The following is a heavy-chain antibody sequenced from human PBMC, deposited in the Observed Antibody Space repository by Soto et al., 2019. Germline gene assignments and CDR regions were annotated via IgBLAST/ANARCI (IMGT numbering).Heavy chain of an antibody. Sequence: SVKVSCKASGGTFSTYTITWVRQAPGQGLEWMGRIIPIIGIINYAQKLQGRVTISADKFTGTAYMELTGLRSDDTAVYYCAGDPDSHYNDSHASSYPWGQGTLVTVSS. D-gene: IGHD4-4*01. CDR2: IIPIIGII. J-gene: IGHJ5*02. CDR3: AGDPDSHYNDSHASSYP. CDR1: GGTFSTYT. V-gene: IGHV1-69*04.